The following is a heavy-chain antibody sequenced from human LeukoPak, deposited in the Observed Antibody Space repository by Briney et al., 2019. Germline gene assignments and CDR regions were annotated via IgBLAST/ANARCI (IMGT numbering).Heavy chain of an antibody. V-gene: IGHV1-8*01. Sequence: GAAVKVSCKASGYTFTSYDINLVGQATGQGIEWMGWVYPNSGNPGYAQKFQSKVTMNRTTSISTAYMELCSLRYEDTAVYYCAAYYYDSSGFDDWGTLTLVTVST. J-gene: IGHJ4*02. CDR2: VYPNSGNP. CDR1: GYTFTSYD. D-gene: IGHD3-22*01. CDR3: AAYYYDSSGFDD.